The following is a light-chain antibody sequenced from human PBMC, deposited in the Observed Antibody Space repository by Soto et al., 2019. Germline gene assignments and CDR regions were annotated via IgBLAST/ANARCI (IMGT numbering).Light chain of an antibody. V-gene: IGKV1-39*01. CDR3: QQSYSTPYT. CDR1: QSISSF. Sequence: DIQMTQSPSSLSASVGDRVTITCRASQSISSFLNWYQQKPGNTPNLLIYAASSLQSGVPSRFSGSGSGTDFTLTISSLQPEDFATYYCQQSYSTPYTFGQGTKLEIK. J-gene: IGKJ2*01. CDR2: AAS.